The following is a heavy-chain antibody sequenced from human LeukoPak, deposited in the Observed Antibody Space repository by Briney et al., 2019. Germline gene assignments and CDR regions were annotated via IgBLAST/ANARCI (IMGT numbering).Heavy chain of an antibody. D-gene: IGHD5-24*01. Sequence: PGGTLRLSCAASGFTFSSYGMSWVRQAPGKGLEWVSAISGSGGSTYYADSVKGRFTISRDNSKNTLYLQMNSLRAEDTAVYYCAKSDGYYYYYYMDVWGKGTTVTISS. CDR3: AKSDGYYYYYYMDV. V-gene: IGHV3-23*01. CDR1: GFTFSSYG. J-gene: IGHJ6*03. CDR2: ISGSGGST.